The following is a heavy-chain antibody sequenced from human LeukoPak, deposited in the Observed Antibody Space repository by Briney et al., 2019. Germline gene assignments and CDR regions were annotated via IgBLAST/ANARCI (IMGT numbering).Heavy chain of an antibody. D-gene: IGHD1-14*01. CDR1: GGSITTSNYY. CDR3: ARVESAAGLDY. CDR2: ILYSRST. V-gene: IGHV4-39*07. J-gene: IGHJ4*02. Sequence: PSETLSLTCTVSGGSITTSNYYWGWIRQPPGKGLEWIGNILYSRSTYYSPSLRSRVTISLDTSRNQFSLKLNSVTAADTAVYYCARVESAAGLDYWGQGTLVTVSS.